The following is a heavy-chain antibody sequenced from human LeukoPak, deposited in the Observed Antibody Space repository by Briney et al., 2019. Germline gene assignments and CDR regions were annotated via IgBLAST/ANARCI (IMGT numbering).Heavy chain of an antibody. CDR2: ISSSSSYI. Sequence: GGSLRLSCAASGFTFSSYSMNWVRQAPGKGLGWVSSISSSSSYIYYADSVKGRFTISRDNAKNALYLQMNSMRAEDTAVYYCARSIAAGGTLIQHWGKGTLVTVA. CDR3: ARSIAAGGTLIQH. D-gene: IGHD6-13*01. J-gene: IGHJ1*01. CDR1: GFTFSSYS. V-gene: IGHV3-21*01.